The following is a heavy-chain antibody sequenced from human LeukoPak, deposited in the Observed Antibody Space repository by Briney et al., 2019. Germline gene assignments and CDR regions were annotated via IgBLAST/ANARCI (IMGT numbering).Heavy chain of an antibody. Sequence: SETLSLTCAVYGGSFSGYYWSWIRQPAGKGLEWIGRIYTSGSTNYNPSLKRRVTISVDTSKNQFSLKLSSVTAADTAVYYCARDSLDYGDYYFDYWGQGTLVTVSS. CDR1: GGSFSGYY. CDR3: ARDSLDYGDYYFDY. J-gene: IGHJ4*02. CDR2: IYTSGST. D-gene: IGHD4-17*01. V-gene: IGHV4-4*07.